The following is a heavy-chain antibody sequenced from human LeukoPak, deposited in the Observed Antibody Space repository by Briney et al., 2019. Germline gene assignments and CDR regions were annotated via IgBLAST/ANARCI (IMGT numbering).Heavy chain of an antibody. D-gene: IGHD3-10*01. Sequence: SETLSLTCTVSGGSISSSTYYWGWIRQAPGKGLEWIGSIYYSGSTYYNPSLESRVTISVDTSKNQFSLELNSVTAADTAMYYCAGPGVQWYGELTYFDYWGQGTLVTVSS. CDR3: AGPGVQWYGELTYFDY. J-gene: IGHJ4*02. V-gene: IGHV4-39*01. CDR2: IYYSGST. CDR1: GGSISSSTYY.